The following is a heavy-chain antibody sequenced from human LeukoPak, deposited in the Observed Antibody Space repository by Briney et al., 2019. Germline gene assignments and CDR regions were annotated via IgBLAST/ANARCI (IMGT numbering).Heavy chain of an antibody. CDR2: ISSSGGNT. V-gene: IGHV3-23*01. D-gene: IGHD4-17*01. CDR3: AKVKYDYGDPVGWFDP. J-gene: IGHJ5*02. Sequence: GGSLRLSCAASGFTFSIYAITWVRQAPGKGLEWVSHISSSGGNTYYADSVKGRFTISRDNSNNTLYLQMNSLRGEDTAVYYCAKVKYDYGDPVGWFDPWGRGTLVTVSS. CDR1: GFTFSIYA.